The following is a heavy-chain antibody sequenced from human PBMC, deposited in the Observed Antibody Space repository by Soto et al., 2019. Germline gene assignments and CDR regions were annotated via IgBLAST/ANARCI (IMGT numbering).Heavy chain of an antibody. V-gene: IGHV3-33*01. D-gene: IGHD2-8*01. CDR3: ASGEYSTNDY. CDR1: GFTLRSYG. J-gene: IGHJ4*02. Sequence: QVQLVESGGGVVQPGGSLRLSCAAAGFTLRSYGMHWVRQAPGKGLEWVADIWYDGSNKYYADSVKGRFTISRDNSKNTLYLQMNSQRAEYAAVYYCASGEYSTNDYWGQGTLVTVFS. CDR2: IWYDGSNK.